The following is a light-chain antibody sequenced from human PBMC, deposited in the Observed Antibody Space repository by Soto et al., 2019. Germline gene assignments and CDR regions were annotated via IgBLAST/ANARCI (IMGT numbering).Light chain of an antibody. Sequence: DIVMTQSPDSLAVSLGETATINFKSSQSVLYSSNNKNYLAWYQQKPGQPPKLLIYWASTRESGVPDRFSGSGSGTDFTLTISSLQAEDVAVYYCQQYYSTPQTFGQGTKVDIK. CDR1: QSVLYSSNNKNY. CDR2: WAS. J-gene: IGKJ1*01. CDR3: QQYYSTPQT. V-gene: IGKV4-1*01.